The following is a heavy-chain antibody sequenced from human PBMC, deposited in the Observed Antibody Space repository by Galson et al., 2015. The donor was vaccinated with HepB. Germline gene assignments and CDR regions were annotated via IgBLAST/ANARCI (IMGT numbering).Heavy chain of an antibody. CDR2: ISSRSSYI. CDR3: ARDPSYQLLYEATGDY. J-gene: IGHJ4*02. D-gene: IGHD2-2*02. CDR1: GFTFSSYS. Sequence: SLRLSCAASGFTFSSYSMNWVRQAPGKGLEWVSSISSRSSYIYYADSVKGRFTISRDNAKNSLYLQMNSLRAEDTAVYYCARDPSYQLLYEATGDYWGQGTLVTVSS. V-gene: IGHV3-21*01.